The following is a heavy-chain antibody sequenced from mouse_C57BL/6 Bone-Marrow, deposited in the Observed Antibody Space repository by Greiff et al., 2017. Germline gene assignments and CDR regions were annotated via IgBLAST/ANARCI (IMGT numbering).Heavy chain of an antibody. J-gene: IGHJ4*01. CDR1: GYTFTDYE. CDR2: IDPETGGT. CDR3: TEYDYDLDAMDY. D-gene: IGHD2-4*01. V-gene: IGHV1-15*01. Sequence: QVQLQQSGAELVRPGASVTLSCKASGYTFTDYEMHWVKQTPVHGLEWIGAIDPETGGTAYTQKFKGKAILTADKSSSTAYMELRSLTSEDSAVYYCTEYDYDLDAMDYWGQGTSVTVSS.